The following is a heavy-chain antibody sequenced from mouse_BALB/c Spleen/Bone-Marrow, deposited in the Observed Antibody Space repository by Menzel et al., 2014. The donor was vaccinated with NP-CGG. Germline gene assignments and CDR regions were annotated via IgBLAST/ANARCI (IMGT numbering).Heavy chain of an antibody. Sequence: EVKLVESGGGLVQPGGSLKLSCATSGLTFSDYYMYWVRQTPEKRLEWVAYISNGGGRTYYPDTVKGRFTISRDNAKNTLYLQMSRLKSEDTAMYYCARHAEVRRDAMDYWGQGTSVTVSS. CDR3: ARHAEVRRDAMDY. CDR1: GLTFSDYY. D-gene: IGHD2-14*01. CDR2: ISNGGGRT. V-gene: IGHV5-12*02. J-gene: IGHJ4*01.